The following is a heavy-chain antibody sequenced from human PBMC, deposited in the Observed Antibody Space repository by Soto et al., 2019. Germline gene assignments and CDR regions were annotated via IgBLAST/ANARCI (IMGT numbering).Heavy chain of an antibody. CDR3: ARHGYYDSSGSRTYGMDV. CDR1: GYSFTGYW. V-gene: IGHV5-51*01. Sequence: GESLKISCKASGYSFTGYWIGWVRQMPGKGLEWMGIIYPGDSDTRYSPSFQGQVTIPADKSISTAYLQWSSLKASDTAMYYCARHGYYDSSGSRTYGMDVWGQGTTVTVSS. D-gene: IGHD3-22*01. CDR2: IYPGDSDT. J-gene: IGHJ6*02.